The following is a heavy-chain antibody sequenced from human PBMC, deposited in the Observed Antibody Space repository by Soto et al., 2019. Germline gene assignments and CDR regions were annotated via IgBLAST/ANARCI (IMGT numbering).Heavy chain of an antibody. CDR2: ISGSGGST. CDR3: AKTTAYYYYYYMDV. CDR1: GFTFSSYA. Sequence: GGSLRLSCAASGFTFSSYAMSWVRQAPGKGLEWVSAISGSGGSTYYADSVKGRFTISRDNSKNTLYLQMNSLRAEDTAVYYCAKTTAYYYYYYMDVWGKGTTVTVSS. D-gene: IGHD1-1*01. J-gene: IGHJ6*03. V-gene: IGHV3-23*01.